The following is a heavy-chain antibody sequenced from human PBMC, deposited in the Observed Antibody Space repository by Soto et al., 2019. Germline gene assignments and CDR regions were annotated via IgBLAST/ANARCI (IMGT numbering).Heavy chain of an antibody. Sequence: HLQLQESGPELVKPSETLSLTCTVSGGSISSSSYYWGWIRQPPGKGLEWIGTIYFSGTTYYNASLKSRVAISVAPSKNQFSLKLSSVAAADTAMYYCARRGSYYDSRGYYSPLDYWGQGTLVTVSS. D-gene: IGHD3-22*01. CDR2: IYFSGTT. V-gene: IGHV4-39*01. CDR3: ARRGSYYDSRGYYSPLDY. CDR1: GGSISSSSYY. J-gene: IGHJ4*02.